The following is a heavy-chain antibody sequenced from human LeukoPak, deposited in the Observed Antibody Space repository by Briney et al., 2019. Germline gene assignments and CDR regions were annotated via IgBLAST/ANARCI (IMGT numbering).Heavy chain of an antibody. CDR1: GGSISSYY. D-gene: IGHD6-13*01. CDR3: ARTYSSSWLFDY. Sequence: PSETLSLTCTVSGGSISSYYWSWIRQPPGKGLEWIGYIYYRGSTNYNPSLKSRVTISVDTSKNQFSLKLSSVTAADTAVYYCARTYSSSWLFDYWGQGTLVTVSS. CDR2: IYYRGST. J-gene: IGHJ4*02. V-gene: IGHV4-59*01.